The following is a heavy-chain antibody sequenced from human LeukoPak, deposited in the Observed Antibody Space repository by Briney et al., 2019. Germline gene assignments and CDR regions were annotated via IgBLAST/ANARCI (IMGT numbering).Heavy chain of an antibody. CDR3: ARDGHTMVRGVLWQTYDAFDI. CDR1: GFIISSYG. V-gene: IGHV3-30*02. D-gene: IGHD3-10*01. CDR2: IRYDGSNK. J-gene: IGHJ3*02. Sequence: GSLRLSCAASGFIISSYGMHWVRQAPGKGLEWVAFIRYDGSNKYYADSVKGRFTISRDNSKNTLYLQMNSLRAEDTAVYYCARDGHTMVRGVLWQTYDAFDIWGQGTMVTVSS.